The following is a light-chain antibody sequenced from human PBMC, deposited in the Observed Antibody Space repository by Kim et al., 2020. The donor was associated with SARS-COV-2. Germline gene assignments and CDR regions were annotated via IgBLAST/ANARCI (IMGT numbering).Light chain of an antibody. V-gene: IGLV2-14*03. J-gene: IGLJ3*02. CDR1: STDVGGYGY. CDR2: DGG. Sequence: GQSITSSCTGTSTDVGGYGYVAWYQQHPGKAPKLMIDDGGRRHTGLSNRFSDSESGNTASLTISELQPEDEADYYCSSFTDSRTGEFGGGTKLSVL. CDR3: SSFTDSRTGE.